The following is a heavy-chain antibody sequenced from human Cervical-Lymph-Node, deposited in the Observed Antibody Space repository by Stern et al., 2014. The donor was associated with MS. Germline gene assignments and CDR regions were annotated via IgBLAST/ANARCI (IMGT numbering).Heavy chain of an antibody. V-gene: IGHV2-5*01. CDR3: AHSRGNAVTTSIPLDY. Sequence: ESGPTLVKPTQTLTLTCTFSGFSLSTSEVGVGWIRQPPGKALEWLALIYWNDDQHFSPSLKNRLTVTKDTSKNQVVLTMTNVGPEDTATYYCAHSRGNAVTTSIPLDYWGQGILVAVSS. CDR2: IYWNDDQ. D-gene: IGHD4-17*01. CDR1: GFSLSTSEVG. J-gene: IGHJ4*02.